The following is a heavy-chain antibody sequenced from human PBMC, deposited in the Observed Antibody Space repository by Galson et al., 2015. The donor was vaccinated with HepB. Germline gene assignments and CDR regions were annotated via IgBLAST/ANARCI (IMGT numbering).Heavy chain of an antibody. CDR3: ARDSVVIVATPERPFDY. D-gene: IGHD3-22*01. CDR1: GYTFTSYG. J-gene: IGHJ4*02. V-gene: IGHV1-18*04. CDR2: ISAYNGNT. Sequence: SVKVSCKASGYTFTSYGISWMRQAPGQGLEWMGWISAYNGNTNYAQKLQGRVTMTTDTSTSTAYMELRSLRSDDTAVYYCARDSVVIVATPERPFDYWGQGTLVTVSS.